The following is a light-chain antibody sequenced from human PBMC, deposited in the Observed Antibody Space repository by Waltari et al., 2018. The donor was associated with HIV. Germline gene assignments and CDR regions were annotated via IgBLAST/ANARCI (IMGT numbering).Light chain of an antibody. CDR2: EVT. V-gene: IGLV2-8*01. J-gene: IGLJ2*01. CDR3: SSYAGSNRFVV. CDR1: SSDIGAYNF. Sequence: QSALTQPPSASGSPGQSVAISCTGTSSDIGAYNFVSWYQQQPGSAPKLIFFEVTKRPTGVPDRFSGSKSGNTASLTVSGLLPEDDADYYCSSYAGSNRFVVFGGGTRLTVL.